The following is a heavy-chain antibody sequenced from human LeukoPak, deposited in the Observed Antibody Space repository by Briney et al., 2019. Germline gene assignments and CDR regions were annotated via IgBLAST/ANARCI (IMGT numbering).Heavy chain of an antibody. V-gene: IGHV6-1*01. CDR1: GDSVSNKNAA. CDR2: TYYRSKWYN. J-gene: IGHJ5*02. Sequence: SQTLSLTCAISGDSVSNKNAAWDWISQSPSRGLEWLGRTYYRSKWYNDYALSVESRISINTDTTKNQFSLQLNSVTPEDTAVYYCARDVFDSQIHWFDPWGQGTLVTVSS. D-gene: IGHD3-9*01. CDR3: ARDVFDSQIHWFDP.